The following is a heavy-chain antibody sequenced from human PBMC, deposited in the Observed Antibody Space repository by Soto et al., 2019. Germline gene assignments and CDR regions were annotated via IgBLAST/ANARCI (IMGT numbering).Heavy chain of an antibody. J-gene: IGHJ5*02. D-gene: IGHD5-18*01. CDR3: ARGAGFSYASTWFDI. CDR1: GASVSSGTYY. CDR2: IYYTGST. Sequence: SETLSLTCTVFGASVSSGTYYWGWIRRAPGKGLEWVGHIYYTGSTNYNPSLNNRVTISVDTSKNHFSLQLTSVTAADTAVYYCARGAGFSYASTWFDIWGQGTLVTVS. V-gene: IGHV4-61*03.